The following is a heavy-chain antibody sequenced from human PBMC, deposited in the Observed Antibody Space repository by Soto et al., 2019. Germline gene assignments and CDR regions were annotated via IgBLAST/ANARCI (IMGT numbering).Heavy chain of an antibody. V-gene: IGHV3-7*01. CDR3: ARDAYCSGRSCYSFGAFDI. CDR2: IKRDGSEK. J-gene: IGHJ3*02. CDR1: GFTFSSYW. D-gene: IGHD2-15*01. Sequence: EVQLVESGGGLVQPGGSLRLSCAASGFTFSSYWMSWVRQAPGKGLEWVANIKRDGSEKHYVDSVKGRFTISRDNAKNSLYLQMNSLRAEDTAVYYCARDAYCSGRSCYSFGAFDIWGQGTMVTVSS.